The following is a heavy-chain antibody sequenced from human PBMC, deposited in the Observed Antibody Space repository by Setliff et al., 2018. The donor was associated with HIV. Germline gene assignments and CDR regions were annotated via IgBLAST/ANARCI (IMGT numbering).Heavy chain of an antibody. D-gene: IGHD3-22*01. Sequence: LSLTCTVSGDSISSYSWNWIRQSPGGGLEWIGFIFSSGRTKYNPSLQSRVTMSIDTSKNQFSLRLTSVTAADTAVYFCARLRITMIMMLNYFDYWGQGTLVTVSS. CDR3: ARLRITMIMMLNYFDY. V-gene: IGHV4-4*09. CDR2: IFSSGRT. CDR1: GDSISSYS. J-gene: IGHJ4*02.